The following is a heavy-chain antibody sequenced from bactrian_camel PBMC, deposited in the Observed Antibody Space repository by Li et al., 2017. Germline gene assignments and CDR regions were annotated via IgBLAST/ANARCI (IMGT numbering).Heavy chain of an antibody. CDR3: AAGPIRPDGGCRKHEY. Sequence: SLRLSCAVSKSIYSRYCMAWFRQGTGKEREGVATIDRVGDTYYASSVKGRFTISKDGAKNTLYLQMDSLKPEDTAIYYCAAGPIRPDGGCRKHEYWGHGTQVTVS. CDR2: IDRVGDT. V-gene: IGHV3S57*01. CDR1: KSIYSRYC. D-gene: IGHD1*01. J-gene: IGHJ4*01.